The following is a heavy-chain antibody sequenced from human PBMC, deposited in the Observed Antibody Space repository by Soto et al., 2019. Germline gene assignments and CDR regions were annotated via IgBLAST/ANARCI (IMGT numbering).Heavy chain of an antibody. CDR1: GGSFSGYY. V-gene: IGHV4-34*01. D-gene: IGHD3-9*01. J-gene: IGHJ2*01. CDR2: INDRGSI. Sequence: QVQLQQWGAGPLRPLETLSLTCGVSGGSFSGYYWAWIRQSPGKGLEWIGEINDRGSINYNPSPKSRVSISVDTSKNRYSLKLRSVTAADTAVYYCARESHDILTGPPWVWYFDLWGRGTLVTVSS. CDR3: ARESHDILTGPPWVWYFDL.